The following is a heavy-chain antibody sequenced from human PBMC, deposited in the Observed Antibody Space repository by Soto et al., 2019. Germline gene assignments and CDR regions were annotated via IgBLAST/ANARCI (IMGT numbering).Heavy chain of an antibody. D-gene: IGHD1-1*01. V-gene: IGHV3-73*01. CDR3: TRHPAVHWNPDYYYYGMDV. Sequence: GGSLRLSCAASGFTFSGSAMHWVRQASGKGLEWVGRIRSKANSYATAYAASVKGRFTISRDDSKNTAYLQMNSLKTEDTAVYYCTRHPAVHWNPDYYYYGMDVWGQGTTVPVSS. CDR1: GFTFSGSA. CDR2: IRSKANSYAT. J-gene: IGHJ6*02.